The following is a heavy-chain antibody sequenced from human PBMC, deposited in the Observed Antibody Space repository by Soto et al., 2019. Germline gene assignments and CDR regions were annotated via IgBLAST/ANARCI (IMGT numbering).Heavy chain of an antibody. D-gene: IGHD2-21*02. CDR3: ASGGNSENRFDY. J-gene: IGHJ4*02. CDR1: GGSVSSGSYY. CDR2: IYYSGST. V-gene: IGHV4-61*01. Sequence: QVQLQESGPGLVKPSETLSLTCTVSGGSVSSGSYYWSWIRQPPGKGLEWIGYIYYSGSTNYNPSHKSRVTISVDTSKNQFSLKLSSVTAADTAVYYCASGGNSENRFDYWGQGTLVTVSS.